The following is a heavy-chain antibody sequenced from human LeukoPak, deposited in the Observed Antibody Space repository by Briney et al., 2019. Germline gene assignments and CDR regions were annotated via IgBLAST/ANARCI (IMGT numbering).Heavy chain of an antibody. V-gene: IGHV4-34*01. CDR2: INHSGST. J-gene: IGHJ6*03. CDR3: ARGRASYYNYYMDV. Sequence: SETLSLTCAVYGGSFSGYYWSWIRQPPGKGLEWIGEINHSGSTNYNPSLKSRVTISVDTSKNQFSLMLSTVTAADTAVYYCARGRASYYNYYMDVWGKGTTVTVSS. CDR1: GGSFSGYY.